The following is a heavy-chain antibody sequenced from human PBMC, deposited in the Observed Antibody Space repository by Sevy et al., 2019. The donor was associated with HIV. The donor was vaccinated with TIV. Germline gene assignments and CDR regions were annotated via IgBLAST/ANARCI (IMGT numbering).Heavy chain of an antibody. V-gene: IGHV1-69*10. D-gene: IGHD3-22*01. CDR3: TRVLGSGYYSPFDY. CDR2: IIPILNIA. CDR1: GGIFSSSA. Sequence: ASVKVSCKASGGIFSSSAIIWVRQAPGQGLEWMGGIIPILNIANNAQKFQGRVTITADKSTGTAYMELSSLRSDDTAVYYCTRVLGSGYYSPFDYWGQGTPVTVSS. J-gene: IGHJ4*02.